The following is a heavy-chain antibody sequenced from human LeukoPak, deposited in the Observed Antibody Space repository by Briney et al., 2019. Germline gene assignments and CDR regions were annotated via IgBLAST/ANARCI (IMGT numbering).Heavy chain of an antibody. Sequence: PGGSLRLSCAASGFTFSSYAMSWVRQAPGKGLEWVSAISGSGGSTYYADSVKGRFTISRDNSKNTLYLQMNSLRAEDTAVYYCARDRGEGYYFDYWGQGTLVTVSS. CDR3: ARDRGEGYYFDY. CDR1: GFTFSSYA. V-gene: IGHV3-23*01. CDR2: ISGSGGST. J-gene: IGHJ4*02. D-gene: IGHD3-10*01.